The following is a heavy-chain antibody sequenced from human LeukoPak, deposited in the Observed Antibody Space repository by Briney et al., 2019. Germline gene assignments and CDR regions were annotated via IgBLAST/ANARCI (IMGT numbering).Heavy chain of an antibody. J-gene: IGHJ6*03. D-gene: IGHD3-3*01. CDR2: MNPNSGNT. V-gene: IGHV1-8*03. CDR1: GYTFTSYD. Sequence: VASVKVSCKASGYTFTSYDINWVRQATGQGLEWMGWMNPNSGNTGYAQKFQGRVTITRNTSISTAYMELSSLRSEERAVYYCARGALEWLLSYYYYYYMDVWGKGTTVTVSS. CDR3: ARGALEWLLSYYYYYYMDV.